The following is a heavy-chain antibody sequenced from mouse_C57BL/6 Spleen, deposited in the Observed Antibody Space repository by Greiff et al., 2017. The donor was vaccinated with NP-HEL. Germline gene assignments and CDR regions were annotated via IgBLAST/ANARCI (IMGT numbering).Heavy chain of an antibody. V-gene: IGHV10-1*01. CDR2: IRSKSNNYAT. CDR3: VRPYYGRGYFDV. CDR1: GFSFNTYA. J-gene: IGHJ1*03. D-gene: IGHD1-1*01. Sequence: EVKLQESGGGLVQPKGSLKLSCAASGFSFNTYAMNWVRQAPGKGLEWVARIRSKSNNYATYYADSVKDRFTISRDDSESMLYLQMNNLKTEDTAMYYCVRPYYGRGYFDVWGTGTTVTVSS.